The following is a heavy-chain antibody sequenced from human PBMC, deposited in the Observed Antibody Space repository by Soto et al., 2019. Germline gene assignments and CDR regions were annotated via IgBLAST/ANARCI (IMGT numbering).Heavy chain of an antibody. V-gene: IGHV3-23*01. CDR2: ITGSGGST. CDR1: VFTFSAFA. CDR3: PMLSGYDYYYYMDV. J-gene: IGHJ6*03. Sequence: GGSLRLSCAASVFTFSAFAMNWVRQAPGKGLEWVSAITGSGGSTYYVDSVKGRFTISRDNSKNTLHLQMNSLRAEDSAVYYCPMLSGYDYYYYMDVWGKGTTVTVSS. D-gene: IGHD1-26*01.